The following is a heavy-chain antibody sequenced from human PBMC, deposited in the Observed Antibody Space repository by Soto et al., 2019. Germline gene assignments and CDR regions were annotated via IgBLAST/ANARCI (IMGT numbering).Heavy chain of an antibody. J-gene: IGHJ4*01. CDR3: ARAGEYREFDY. CDR1: GFTFSTYA. D-gene: IGHD3-16*01. Sequence: GGSLRLSCAASGFTFSTYAMSWVRQAPGKGLEWVSAISGSGDSTYYADSVKGRFTISRDNSKNTLYLQMNSLRVEDTAVYYCARAGEYREFDYCGHGTLVTVSS. V-gene: IGHV3-23*01. CDR2: ISGSGDST.